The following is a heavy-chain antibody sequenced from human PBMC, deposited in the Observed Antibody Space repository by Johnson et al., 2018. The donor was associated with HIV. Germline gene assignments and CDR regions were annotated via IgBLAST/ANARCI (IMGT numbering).Heavy chain of an antibody. J-gene: IGHJ3*02. CDR3: ASPTYYYGSGSYGAFDI. CDR1: GFTFSSYA. CDR2: ISYDGSNK. Sequence: QVQLVESGGGLVKPGRSLRLSCAASGFTFSSYAMHWVRQAPGKGLEWVAVISYDGSNKYYADYVKGRFTISRDNSKNTLYLQMNSLRAEDTAVYYCASPTYYYGSGSYGAFDIWGQGTMVTVSS. D-gene: IGHD3-10*01. V-gene: IGHV3-30-3*01.